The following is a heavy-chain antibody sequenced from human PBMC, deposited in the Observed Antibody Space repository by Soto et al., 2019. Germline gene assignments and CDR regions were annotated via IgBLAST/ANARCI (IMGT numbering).Heavy chain of an antibody. D-gene: IGHD1-26*01. V-gene: IGHV2-5*02. J-gene: IGHJ4*02. CDR1: GFSLSTSGVG. CDR2: IYWDDDK. Sequence: QITLKESGPTLVKPTQTLTLTCTLSGFSLSTSGVGVGWIRKPPGKALEWIALIYWDDDKRYSPSLKSRLTVTKDTSKNQVAMTMTNMDPVDTATYYCARPSGRFRSFDYWGQGTLVTVSS. CDR3: ARPSGRFRSFDY.